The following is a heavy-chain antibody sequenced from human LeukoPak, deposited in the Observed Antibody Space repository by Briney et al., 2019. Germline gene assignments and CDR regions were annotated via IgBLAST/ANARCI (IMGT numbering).Heavy chain of an antibody. J-gene: IGHJ4*02. Sequence: ASVKVSCKASGYTFTSYGISWVRRAPGQGLEWMGWISAYNGNTNYAQKLQGRVTMTTDTSTSTAYMELRSLRSDDTAVYYCARQGITMIVATGGWDYWGQGTLVTVSS. CDR1: GYTFTSYG. D-gene: IGHD3-22*01. CDR3: ARQGITMIVATGGWDY. CDR2: ISAYNGNT. V-gene: IGHV1-18*01.